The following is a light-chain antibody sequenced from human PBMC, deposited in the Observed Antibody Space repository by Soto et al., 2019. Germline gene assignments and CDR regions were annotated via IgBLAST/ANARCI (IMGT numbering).Light chain of an antibody. CDR2: GAS. J-gene: IGKJ4*01. CDR1: QSVGSSH. V-gene: IGKV3-20*01. CDR3: QHYASPPAT. Sequence: ESMLTQPPGAVSGNRGERGTLSSRDSQSVGSSHLAWYQQKPGQASRLLIYGASSRATGIPDRFSGSGSGTDFTLTISRLDPEDCAAYYCQHYASPPATFGEGTKVDIK.